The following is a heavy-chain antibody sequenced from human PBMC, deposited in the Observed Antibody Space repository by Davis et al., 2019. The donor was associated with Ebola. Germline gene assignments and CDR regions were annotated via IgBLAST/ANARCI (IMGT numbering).Heavy chain of an antibody. Sequence: GESLKISCAASGFTFSSYAMSWVRQAPGKGLEWVSAISGSGGSTYYADSVKGRFTISRDNAKDSLYLQMNRLRAEDTAVYYCARAPGYCSGGSCYYYYGMDVWGKGTTVTVSS. CDR3: ARAPGYCSGGSCYYYYGMDV. V-gene: IGHV3-23*01. J-gene: IGHJ6*04. D-gene: IGHD2-15*01. CDR2: ISGSGGST. CDR1: GFTFSSYA.